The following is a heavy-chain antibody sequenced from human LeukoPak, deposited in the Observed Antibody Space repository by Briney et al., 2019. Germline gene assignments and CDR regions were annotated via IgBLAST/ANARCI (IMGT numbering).Heavy chain of an antibody. V-gene: IGHV3-7*01. J-gene: IGHJ4*02. CDR1: GFTFSSYW. CDR3: ARDDGFSCYSY. Sequence: GGSLRLSCAASGFTFSSYWMTWVRQAPGKGLEWVANMNLDGSEKYYVDSVKGRFIISRDNAKNSLFLQMNSLTAEDTAVYYCARDDGFSCYSYWGQGTLVTVSS. D-gene: IGHD3/OR15-3a*01. CDR2: MNLDGSEK.